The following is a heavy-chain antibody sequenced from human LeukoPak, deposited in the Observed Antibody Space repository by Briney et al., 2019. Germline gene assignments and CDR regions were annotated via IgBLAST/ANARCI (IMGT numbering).Heavy chain of an antibody. CDR2: IGSRNSDT. Sequence: GRSLRLSCAAAGFTFTAHGMSWVRQAPGRGMEWVSTIGSRNSDTYYTDSVKGRLTVSRDNSKNILFQQMTRLRTEETAVNYCAKRVLDIAVAGLDYWGQGTLVTVSS. V-gene: IGHV3-23*01. CDR3: AKRVLDIAVAGLDY. CDR1: GFTFTAHG. J-gene: IGHJ4*02. D-gene: IGHD6-19*01.